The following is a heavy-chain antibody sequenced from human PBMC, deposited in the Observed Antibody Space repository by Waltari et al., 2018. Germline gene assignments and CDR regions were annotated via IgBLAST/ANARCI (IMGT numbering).Heavy chain of an antibody. V-gene: IGHV1-8*03. CDR1: GYTFTSYD. CDR2: MNPNSGNT. Sequence: QVQLVQSGAEVKKPGASVKVSCKASGYTFTSYDINWVRQATGQGLEWMGWMNPNSGNTGYAQKFQGRVTITRNTSISTAYMELSSLRSEDTAVYYCARGKWGIIVATSRTRGYYFDYWGQGTLVTVSS. J-gene: IGHJ4*02. D-gene: IGHD5-12*01. CDR3: ARGKWGIIVATSRTRGYYFDY.